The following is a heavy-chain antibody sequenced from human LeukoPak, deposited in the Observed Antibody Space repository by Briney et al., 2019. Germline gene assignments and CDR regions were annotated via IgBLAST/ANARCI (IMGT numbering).Heavy chain of an antibody. CDR2: INHSGST. J-gene: IGHJ6*02. Sequence: SETLSLTCAVYGGSFSGYYWSWVRQHPGKGLEWIGEINHSGSTNYNPSLKSRVTISVDTSKNQFSLKLSSVTAADTAVYYCATLGDYYYYGMDVWGQGTTVTVSS. D-gene: IGHD3-16*01. CDR3: ATLGDYYYYGMDV. CDR1: GGSFSGYY. V-gene: IGHV4-34*01.